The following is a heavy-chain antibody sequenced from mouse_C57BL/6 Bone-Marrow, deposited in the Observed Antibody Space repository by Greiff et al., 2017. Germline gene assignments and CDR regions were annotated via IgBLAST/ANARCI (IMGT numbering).Heavy chain of an antibody. J-gene: IGHJ2*01. D-gene: IGHD1-1*01. V-gene: IGHV5-6*01. CDR1: GFTFSSYG. CDR2: ISSGGSYT. CDR3: ARGGLITTVVATNYFDY. Sequence: EVKLMESGGDLVKPGGSLKLSCAASGFTFSSYGMSWVRQTPDKRLEWVATISSGGSYTYYPDSVKGRFTISRDNAKNTLYLQMSSLKSEDTAMYYCARGGLITTVVATNYFDYWGQGTTLTVSS.